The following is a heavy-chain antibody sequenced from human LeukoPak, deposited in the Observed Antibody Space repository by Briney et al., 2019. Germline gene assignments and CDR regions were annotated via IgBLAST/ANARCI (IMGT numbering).Heavy chain of an antibody. CDR2: ISSSSSYI. CDR3: AREMATILENAFDI. Sequence: GGSLRLSCAASGFTFSSYSMNWVRQAPGKGLEWVSSISSSSSYIYYADSVKGRFTISRDNAKNSLYLQMNSLRAEDTAVYYCAREMATILENAFDIWGQGTMVTVSS. CDR1: GFTFSSYS. J-gene: IGHJ3*02. D-gene: IGHD5-24*01. V-gene: IGHV3-21*01.